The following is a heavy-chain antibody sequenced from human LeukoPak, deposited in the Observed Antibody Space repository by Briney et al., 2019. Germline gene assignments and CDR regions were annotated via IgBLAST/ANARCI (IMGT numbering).Heavy chain of an antibody. CDR1: GFTFSSYD. J-gene: IGHJ4*02. Sequence: GGSLRLSCAASGFTFSSYDMHWVRQAPGKGLEWVSSIVGSSSTYYADSLKGRFTISRDNAKNSLYLQMNSLRAEDTAVYYCARIGAGSSRDYWGQGTLVTVSS. D-gene: IGHD6-13*01. CDR3: ARIGAGSSRDY. V-gene: IGHV3-21*01. CDR2: IVGSSST.